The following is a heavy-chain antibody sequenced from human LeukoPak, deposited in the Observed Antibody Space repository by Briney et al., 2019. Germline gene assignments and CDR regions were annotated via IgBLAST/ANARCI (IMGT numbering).Heavy chain of an antibody. CDR1: GYSFTSHW. D-gene: IGHD1-26*01. V-gene: IGHV5-51*01. Sequence: KRGESLKISCKGSGYSFTSHWIGWVRQMPGKGLEWMGIIYPDDSDTRYSPSFQGQVTISADKSISTAYLQWGSLKVSDTAMYYCARQGVGATKKFDYWGQGTLVTVSS. CDR3: ARQGVGATKKFDY. J-gene: IGHJ4*02. CDR2: IYPDDSDT.